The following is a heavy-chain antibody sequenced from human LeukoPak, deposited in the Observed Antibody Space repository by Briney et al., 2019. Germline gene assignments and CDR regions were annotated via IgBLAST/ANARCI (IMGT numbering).Heavy chain of an antibody. V-gene: IGHV3-23*01. J-gene: IGHJ4*02. CDR2: ISGSGDRT. Sequence: GRSLRLSCSASGFIFSSYDMSWVRQAPGKGLEWVSSISGSGDRTIYADSVRGRLTISRDKSKNTLYLQMSSLRAEDTAVYYCAKVPQPDYYFDYWGQGSLVTVSS. CDR1: GFIFSSYD. CDR3: AKVPQPDYYFDY.